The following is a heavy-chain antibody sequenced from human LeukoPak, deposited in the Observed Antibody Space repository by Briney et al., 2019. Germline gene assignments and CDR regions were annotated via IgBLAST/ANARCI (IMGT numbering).Heavy chain of an antibody. D-gene: IGHD1-26*01. CDR3: ARPRIVGAPGYFQR. Sequence: SETLSLTCAVYGGSFSGYYWSWIRQPPGKGLEWIGEINHSGSTNYNPSLKSRVTISVDTSKNQLSLKLSSVTAADTAVHYCARPRIVGAPGYFQRWGQGTLVTVSS. J-gene: IGHJ1*01. V-gene: IGHV4-34*01. CDR1: GGSFSGYY. CDR2: INHSGST.